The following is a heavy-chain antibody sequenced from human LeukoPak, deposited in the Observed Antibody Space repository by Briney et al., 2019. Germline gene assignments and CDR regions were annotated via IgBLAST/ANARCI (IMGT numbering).Heavy chain of an antibody. D-gene: IGHD6-19*01. Sequence: PSETLSLTCTVSGGSISSYYWSWIRQPPGKGLEWIGYIYYSGSTNYNPSLKSRVTISVDTSKNQFSLKLSSVTAADTAVYYCARDSPSPGYSSGWYGGGSAFDIWGQGKMVTVSS. V-gene: IGHV4-59*01. CDR2: IYYSGST. CDR1: GGSISSYY. J-gene: IGHJ3*02. CDR3: ARDSPSPGYSSGWYGGGSAFDI.